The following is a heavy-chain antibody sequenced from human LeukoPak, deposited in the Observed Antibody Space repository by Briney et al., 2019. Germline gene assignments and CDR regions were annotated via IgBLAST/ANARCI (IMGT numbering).Heavy chain of an antibody. CDR1: GGTFSSYV. V-gene: IGHV1-69*05. D-gene: IGHD3-3*01. CDR2: IIPIFGTA. CDR3: ARAREGRPYYDFWSGPLYYYMDV. Sequence: GASVKVSCKASGGTFSSYVISWVRQAPGQGLEWMGGIIPIFGTANYAQKFQGRVTITTDESTSTAYMELSSLRSEDTAVYYCARAREGRPYYDFWSGPLYYYMDVWGKGTTVTVSS. J-gene: IGHJ6*03.